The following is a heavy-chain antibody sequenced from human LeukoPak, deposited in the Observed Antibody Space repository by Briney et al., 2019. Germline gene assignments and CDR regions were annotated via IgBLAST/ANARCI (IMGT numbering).Heavy chain of an antibody. Sequence: ASVKVSCKASGYTFTSYSISWVRQAPGQGLEWMGWISAYNGNTIYAQKVKGRVTMTTDTSTSTAYMELRSLKSDDTAVYYCAREGNMVRGVISHGMDVWGQGTTVTVSS. J-gene: IGHJ6*02. D-gene: IGHD3-10*01. CDR3: AREGNMVRGVISHGMDV. V-gene: IGHV1-18*01. CDR1: GYTFTSYS. CDR2: ISAYNGNT.